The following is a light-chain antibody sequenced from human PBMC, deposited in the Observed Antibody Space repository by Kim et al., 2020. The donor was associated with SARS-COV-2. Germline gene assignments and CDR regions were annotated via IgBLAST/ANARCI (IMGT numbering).Light chain of an antibody. J-gene: IGKJ1*01. V-gene: IGKV1-5*03. CDR1: QSISSW. CDR2: KAS. CDR3: QQYTAYTSTWT. Sequence: DIQMTQSPSTLSASVGDRVTITCRASQSISSWLAWYQQKPGKAPKLLIYKASTLESGVPSRFSGSGSGTEFTLTISSLQPDDFATYYCQQYTAYTSTWTFGQGTKVDIK.